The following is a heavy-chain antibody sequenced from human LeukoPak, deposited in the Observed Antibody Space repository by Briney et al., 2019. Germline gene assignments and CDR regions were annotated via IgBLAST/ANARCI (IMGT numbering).Heavy chain of an antibody. CDR2: ISYDGSNK. CDR3: AKSSTLTGYYQAYYYGMDV. J-gene: IGHJ6*02. V-gene: IGHV3-30*18. Sequence: PGGSLRLSCAASGFTFSSYGMHWVRQAPGKGLEWVAVISYDGSNKYYADSVKGRFTISRYNSKNTLYLQMNSLRAEDTAVYYCAKSSTLTGYYQAYYYGMDVWGQGTTVTVSS. CDR1: GFTFSSYG. D-gene: IGHD3-9*01.